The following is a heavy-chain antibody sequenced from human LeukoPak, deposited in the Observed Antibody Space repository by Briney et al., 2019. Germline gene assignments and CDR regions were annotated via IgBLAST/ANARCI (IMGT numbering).Heavy chain of an antibody. Sequence: SGGSLRLSCAASGFTFSNAWMSWVRQAPGKGLEWVGRMRSKTDGGTIDYAAPVKGRFTISRDDSKNTLHLQMNSLKTEDIGVYYCTTLLLWFGFDYWGQGSPVTVSS. CDR1: GFTFSNAW. CDR3: TTLLLWFGFDY. J-gene: IGHJ4*02. D-gene: IGHD3-10*01. CDR2: MRSKTDGGTI. V-gene: IGHV3-15*01.